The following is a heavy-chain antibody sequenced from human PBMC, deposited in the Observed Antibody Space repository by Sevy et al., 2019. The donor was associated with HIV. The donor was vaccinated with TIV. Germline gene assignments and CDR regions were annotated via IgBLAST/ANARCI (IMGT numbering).Heavy chain of an antibody. CDR1: GFTFSHYA. V-gene: IGHV3-23*01. J-gene: IGHJ4*02. CDR2: IRGSGDRT. Sequence: GGSLRLSCAASGFTFSHYAMSWVRQTPEKGLEWVSAIRGSGDRTYYADSVKGRFTISRDNSKNTLYLQMNRLRVEDTAIYFCARERSESYSGHWGQGALVTVSS. D-gene: IGHD1-26*01. CDR3: ARERSESYSGH.